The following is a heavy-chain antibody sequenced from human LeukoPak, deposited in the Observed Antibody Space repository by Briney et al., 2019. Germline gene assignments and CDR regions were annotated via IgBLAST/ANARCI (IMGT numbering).Heavy chain of an antibody. CDR2: MNQDGGQK. CDR1: GFNFSNYW. V-gene: IGHV3-7*01. J-gene: IGHJ5*02. Sequence: GGSLRLSCAVSGFNFSNYWMTWVRQAPGKGLEWVANMNQDGGQKYYVGSVKGRFTISRDNAKNSLFLHMSSLRVEDTALYYCARGGAPDRWGQGTLVTVSS. CDR3: ARGGAPDR.